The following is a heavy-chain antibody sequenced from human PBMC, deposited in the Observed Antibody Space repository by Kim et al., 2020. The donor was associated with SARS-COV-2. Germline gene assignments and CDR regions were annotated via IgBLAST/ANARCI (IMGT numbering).Heavy chain of an antibody. CDR3: ARAVLGRRRLVVVPAASAPNYYYYGMDV. D-gene: IGHD2-2*01. V-gene: IGHV4-31*03. CDR1: GGSISSGGYY. J-gene: IGHJ6*02. CDR2: IYYSGST. Sequence: SETLSLTCTVSGGSISSGGYYWSWIRQHPGNGLEWIGYIYYSGSTYYNPSLKSRVTISVDTSKNQFSLKLSSVTAADTAVYYCARAVLGRRRLVVVPAASAPNYYYYGMDVWGQGTTVTVSS.